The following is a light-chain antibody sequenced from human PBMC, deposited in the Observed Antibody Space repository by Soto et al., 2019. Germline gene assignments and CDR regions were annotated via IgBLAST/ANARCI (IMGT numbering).Light chain of an antibody. J-gene: IGLJ1*01. CDR3: AAWDDGLNGYV. Sequence: SVLTQPPSVSGAPGQRVTISCTGSSSTIGAGYDVHWYQQLPGTAPKLLIYGNTNRPSGVPDRFSGSKSGTSASLAITGLQAEDEADYYCAAWDDGLNGYVFGTGTKVTVL. CDR2: GNT. CDR1: SSTIGAGYD. V-gene: IGLV1-40*01.